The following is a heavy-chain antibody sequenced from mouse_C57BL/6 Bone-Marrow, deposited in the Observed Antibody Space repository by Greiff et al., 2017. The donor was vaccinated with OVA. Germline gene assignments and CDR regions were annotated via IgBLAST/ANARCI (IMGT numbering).Heavy chain of an antibody. Sequence: VQLQQSGPELVKPGASVKISCKASGYTFTDYYMNWVKQSHGKSLEWIGDINPNNGGTSYNQKFKGKATLTVDTSSSTAYMELRSLTSEDSAVYYSAKTARYYAMDYWGQGTSVTVSS. CDR1: GYTFTDYY. CDR3: AKTARYYAMDY. CDR2: INPNNGGT. J-gene: IGHJ4*01. D-gene: IGHD3-1*01. V-gene: IGHV1-26*01.